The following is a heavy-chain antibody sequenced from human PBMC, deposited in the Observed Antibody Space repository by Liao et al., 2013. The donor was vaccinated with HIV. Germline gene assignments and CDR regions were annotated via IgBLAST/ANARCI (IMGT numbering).Heavy chain of an antibody. Sequence: QLQLQESGPGLVKPSETLSLTCTVSGGSISSSSYYWGWIRQPPGKGLEWIGTISYSGTTWYSPSLKSRLTMSVDTSKKKFFLELSSVTAADTAVYYCARNTAYSNYDYWGQGTLVTVSS. D-gene: IGHD4-11*01. CDR3: ARNTAYSNYDY. V-gene: IGHV4-39*07. CDR1: GGSISSSSYY. J-gene: IGHJ4*02. CDR2: ISYSGTT.